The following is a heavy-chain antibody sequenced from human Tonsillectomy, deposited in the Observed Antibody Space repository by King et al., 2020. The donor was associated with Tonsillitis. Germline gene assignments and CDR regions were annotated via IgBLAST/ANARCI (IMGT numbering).Heavy chain of an antibody. CDR1: GGSTSSYY. J-gene: IGHJ6*03. Sequence: QLQESGPGLVKPSETLSLTCRVSGGSTSSYYWSWIRQPPGKGLEWIGYVYYSGTTNSNPSLKSRVTMSIDTSKNQISLNLRSVTAADTAVYYCARDNGGIPNHYYFYYMDVWGKGTTVTVSS. CDR3: ARDNGGIPNHYYFYYMDV. V-gene: IGHV4-59*01. CDR2: VYYSGTT. D-gene: IGHD2-15*01.